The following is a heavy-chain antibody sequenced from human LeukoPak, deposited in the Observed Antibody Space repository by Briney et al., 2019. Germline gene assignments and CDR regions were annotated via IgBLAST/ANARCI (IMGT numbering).Heavy chain of an antibody. D-gene: IGHD3-22*01. CDR1: GGTFSSYA. J-gene: IGHJ4*02. V-gene: IGHV1-69*01. CDR3: ARTVQYYYDSSGYYFDY. CDR2: IIPIFGTA. Sequence: ASVKVSCKASGGTFSSYAISWVRQAPGQGLEWMGGIIPIFGTANYAQEFQGRVTITADESTSTAYMELSSLRSEDTAVYYCARTVQYYYDSSGYYFDYWGQGTLVTVSS.